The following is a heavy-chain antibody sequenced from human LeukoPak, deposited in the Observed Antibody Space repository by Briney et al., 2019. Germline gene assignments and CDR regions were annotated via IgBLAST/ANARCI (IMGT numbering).Heavy chain of an antibody. CDR1: GYTFTGYY. CDR3: ARDYYDSSGYYNY. V-gene: IGHV1-2*06. D-gene: IGHD3-22*01. CDR2: INPNSGGT. Sequence: ASVKVSCKASGYTFTGYYMHWVRQAPGQGLEWMGRINPNSGGTNYAQKFQGRATMTRDTSISTAYMELSRLRSDDTAVYYCARDYYDSSGYYNYWGQGTLVTVSS. J-gene: IGHJ4*02.